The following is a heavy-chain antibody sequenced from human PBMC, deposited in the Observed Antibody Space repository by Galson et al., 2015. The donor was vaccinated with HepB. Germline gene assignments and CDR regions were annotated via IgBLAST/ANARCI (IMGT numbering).Heavy chain of an antibody. D-gene: IGHD5-18*01. Sequence: SVKVSCKVSGYTLTELSMHWVRQAPGKGLEWMGGFDPEDGETIYAQKFQGRVTMTEDTSTDTAYMELSSLRSEDTAVYYCAALRGYSYGYPHFDYWGQVTLVTVSS. CDR3: AALRGYSYGYPHFDY. J-gene: IGHJ4*02. CDR2: FDPEDGET. V-gene: IGHV1-24*01. CDR1: GYTLTELS.